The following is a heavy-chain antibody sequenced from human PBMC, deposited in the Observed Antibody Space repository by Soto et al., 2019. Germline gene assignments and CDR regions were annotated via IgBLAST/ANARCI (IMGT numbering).Heavy chain of an antibody. J-gene: IGHJ6*02. CDR3: ARRGYGPGFPYYYGMDV. CDR2: IYYSGST. CDR1: GGSMSSYY. D-gene: IGHD3-10*01. V-gene: IGHV4-59*01. Sequence: SETLSLTCTVSGGSMSSYYWSWIRQPPGKGLEWIGYIYYSGSTNYNPSLKSRVTMSVDTPKNQFSLKLSSVAAADTAVYYCARRGYGPGFPYYYGMDVWGQGTTVTVSS.